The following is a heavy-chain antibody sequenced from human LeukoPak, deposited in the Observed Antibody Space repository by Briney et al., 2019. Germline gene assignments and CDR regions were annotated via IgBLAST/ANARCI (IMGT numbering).Heavy chain of an antibody. Sequence: GGSLRLSCAASGLTFRRYGMHWVRQTPGKGLEWVAFIESDESIRQYADLVKGRFTISRDNSKNMLYLQMNSLRAGDTAVYYCAKAMGATLFDYWGQGTLVTVSS. CDR3: AKAMGATLFDY. D-gene: IGHD1-26*01. CDR2: IESDESIR. V-gene: IGHV3-30*02. CDR1: GLTFRRYG. J-gene: IGHJ4*02.